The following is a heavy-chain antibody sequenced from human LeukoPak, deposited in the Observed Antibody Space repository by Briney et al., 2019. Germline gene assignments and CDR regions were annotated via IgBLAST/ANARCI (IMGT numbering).Heavy chain of an antibody. V-gene: IGHV3-21*01. J-gene: IGHJ4*02. D-gene: IGHD2-2*01. Sequence: GGSLRLSCAASGFTFSSYSMNWVRQAPGKGLEWVSSISSSSSYIYYADSMKGRITISRDNAKNSLYLQMNSLRAEDTAVYYCARDPGEGRVPAANYWGQGTLVTVSS. CDR3: ARDPGEGRVPAANY. CDR1: GFTFSSYS. CDR2: ISSSSSYI.